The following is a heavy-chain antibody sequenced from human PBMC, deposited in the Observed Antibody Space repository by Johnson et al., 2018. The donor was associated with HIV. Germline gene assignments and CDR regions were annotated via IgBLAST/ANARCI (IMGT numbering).Heavy chain of an antibody. CDR3: TTVGGILGTYAFDI. V-gene: IGHV3-15*01. Sequence: VQLVESGGGLVKPGGSLRLSCAASGFTFSNAWMTWVRQSPGQGLEWVGRIKSKTDGGTTDYATPVKGRFTISKDDSKNTLYLQMNSLKTEDTALYYCTTVGGILGTYAFDIWGQGTMVTVSS. CDR2: IKSKTDGGTT. J-gene: IGHJ3*02. CDR1: GFTFSNAW. D-gene: IGHD2-8*02.